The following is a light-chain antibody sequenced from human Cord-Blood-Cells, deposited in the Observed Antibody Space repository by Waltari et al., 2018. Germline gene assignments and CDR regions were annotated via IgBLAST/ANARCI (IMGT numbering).Light chain of an antibody. V-gene: IGLV2-23*01. Sequence: QSALTQPASVSGSPGQSITISCTGTSSDVGSYNLVSWYQQHPGKAPKLMSYEGSKRPSGVSNRFACSKSGNTASLTISGLQAEYEADYYCFSYAGSSTLVFGGGTKLTVL. J-gene: IGLJ3*02. CDR2: EGS. CDR1: SSDVGSYNL. CDR3: FSYAGSSTLV.